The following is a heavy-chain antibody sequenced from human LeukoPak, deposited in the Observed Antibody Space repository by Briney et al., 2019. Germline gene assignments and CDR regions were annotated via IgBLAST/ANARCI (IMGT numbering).Heavy chain of an antibody. D-gene: IGHD3-3*01. CDR3: ARHQGSGFLEWLLVCYFDY. CDR1: GGSISSSSYY. CDR2: IYYSGST. V-gene: IGHV4-39*01. J-gene: IGHJ4*02. Sequence: KPSETLSLTCTVSGGSISSSSYYWGWIRQPPGKGLEWIGSIYYSGSTYYNPSLKSRVTISVDTSKNQFSLKLSSVTAADTAVYYCARHQGSGFLEWLLVCYFDYWGQGTLVTVSS.